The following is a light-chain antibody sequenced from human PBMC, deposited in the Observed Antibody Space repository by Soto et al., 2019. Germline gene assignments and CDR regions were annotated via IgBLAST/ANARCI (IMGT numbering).Light chain of an antibody. J-gene: IGKJ1*01. CDR2: DAS. V-gene: IGKV1-5*01. CDR1: QSISSW. CDR3: QQYQSYSRT. Sequence: DIQLTQSPSTLSSSVGDRLTLTCRASQSISSWLAWYEQKPGKAPKLLSYDASSLESGVPSRFSGSGSGTEFTLTISSLQPDDFATYYCQQYQSYSRTFGQGTKVDI.